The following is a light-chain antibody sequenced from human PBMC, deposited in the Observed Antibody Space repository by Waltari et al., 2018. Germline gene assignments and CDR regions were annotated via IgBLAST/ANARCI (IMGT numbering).Light chain of an antibody. V-gene: IGLV2-23*01. CDR3: CSYAGSTASIL. Sequence: QSALTQPASVSGSPGQSITISCTGTSSDVGSHNLVSWYQHHPGKAPKLMIYEDTKRPSGFSNRFSSSKSGHTASLTISGLQAEDEADYYCCSYAGSTASILLGGGTKLTVL. J-gene: IGLJ2*01. CDR2: EDT. CDR1: SSDVGSHNL.